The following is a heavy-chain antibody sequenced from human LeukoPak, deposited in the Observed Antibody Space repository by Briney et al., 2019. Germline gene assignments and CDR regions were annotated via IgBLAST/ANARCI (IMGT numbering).Heavy chain of an antibody. CDR1: GYTCISYG. Sequence: ASVKFSCKASGYTCISYGISWVRQAPGQGLERMGCISAYNGNTNYAQKFQGRVTMTTDTSTSTAYMKLRSLRSDDTDVYYCARGEGVVGTYYYYYGTDVWGQGTKVTVSS. CDR2: ISAYNGNT. J-gene: IGHJ6*02. V-gene: IGHV1-18*01. CDR3: ARGEGVVGTYYYYYGTDV. D-gene: IGHD6-19*01.